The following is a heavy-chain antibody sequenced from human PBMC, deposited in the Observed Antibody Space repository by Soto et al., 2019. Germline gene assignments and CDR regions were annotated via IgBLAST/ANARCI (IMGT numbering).Heavy chain of an antibody. CDR3: ARGSFNGYGGFYYLDQ. CDR2: IGSAGDT. J-gene: IGHJ4*02. Sequence: PGGSLRLSCAASGLSFSSSDMHWVRQATGEGLEWVSGIGSAGDTFYLGSVKGRFIISRDNAKNSLYLQMNSLRAGDTAVYYCARGSFNGYGGFYYLDQWGQGTLVTVSS. CDR1: GLSFSSSD. D-gene: IGHD5-18*01. V-gene: IGHV3-13*04.